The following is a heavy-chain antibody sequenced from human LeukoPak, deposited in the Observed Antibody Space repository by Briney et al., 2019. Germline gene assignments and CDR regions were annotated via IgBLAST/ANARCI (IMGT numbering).Heavy chain of an antibody. J-gene: IGHJ4*02. Sequence: PLETLSLTCTVSGGSISSYYWSWIRQPPGKGLEWIGYIYYSGSTNYNASLTNRVTISVDTSKNQFSLKLSSVTAADTAVYYCAREVGYCSGGSCYSYFDNWGQGTLVTVSS. CDR3: AREVGYCSGGSCYSYFDN. D-gene: IGHD2-15*01. CDR2: IYYSGST. V-gene: IGHV4-59*01. CDR1: GGSISSYY.